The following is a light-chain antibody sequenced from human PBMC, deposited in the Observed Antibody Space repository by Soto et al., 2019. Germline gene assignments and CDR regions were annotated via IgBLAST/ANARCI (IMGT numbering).Light chain of an antibody. CDR3: LRCIAFSQT. CDR1: QSMNDW. Sequence: DIQMTQSPSTLSASVGDRVTITCRASQSMNDWLAWYQQKPGKAPKVLIYDASSLQSGVPSRFSGSGSGTEFTLTIDSLQPDDVATYSSLRCIAFSQTFGQGTNVEI. J-gene: IGKJ1*01. CDR2: DAS. V-gene: IGKV1-5*01.